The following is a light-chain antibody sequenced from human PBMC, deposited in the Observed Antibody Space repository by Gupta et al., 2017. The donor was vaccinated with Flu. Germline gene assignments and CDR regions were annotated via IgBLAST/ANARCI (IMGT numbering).Light chain of an antibody. CDR3: QEYDSNMDGVV. Sequence: SLLTQPPSLSGAPGHRVTISCTGSSANIVAGYDVHWYQQLPGKAPKLLIYGNSNRPSGVPDRFSGSKSGNSASLAINGVEAGDEAEYYCQEYDSNMDGVVFGTGTKVTVL. V-gene: IGLV1-40*01. CDR2: GNS. CDR1: SANIVAGYD. J-gene: IGLJ1*01.